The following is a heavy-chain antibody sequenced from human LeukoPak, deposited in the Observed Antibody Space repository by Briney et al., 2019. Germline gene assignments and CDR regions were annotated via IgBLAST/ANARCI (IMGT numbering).Heavy chain of an antibody. J-gene: IGHJ5*02. CDR3: ARDLTVTNFGLFLFDP. CDR1: GFTFSSYS. CDR2: ISSSSSYI. D-gene: IGHD4-17*01. V-gene: IGHV3-21*01. Sequence: GGSLRLSCAASGFTFSSYSMNWVRQAPGKGLEWVSSISSSSSYIYYADSVKGRFTISRDNAKNSLYLQMNSLKAEDTAVYYCARDLTVTNFGLFLFDPWREGTVVRVSS.